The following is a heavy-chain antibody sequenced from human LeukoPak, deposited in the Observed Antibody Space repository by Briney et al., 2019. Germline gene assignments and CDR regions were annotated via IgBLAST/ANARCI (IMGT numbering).Heavy chain of an antibody. CDR3: AKGAPYYYGSGSYWYFDY. Sequence: GGSLRLSCAASGFTFSTYWMHWVRQAPGKGLVWVSRISSDGSITGYADSVKGRFTISRDNAKNSLYLQMNSLRAEDTAVYYCAKGAPYYYGSGSYWYFDYWGQGTLVTVSS. V-gene: IGHV3-74*01. CDR2: ISSDGSIT. CDR1: GFTFSTYW. D-gene: IGHD3-10*01. J-gene: IGHJ4*02.